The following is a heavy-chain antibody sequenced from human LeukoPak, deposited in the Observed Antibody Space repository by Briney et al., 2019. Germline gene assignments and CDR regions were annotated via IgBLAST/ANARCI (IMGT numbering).Heavy chain of an antibody. CDR1: GFIFSNYA. J-gene: IGHJ3*02. V-gene: IGHV3-23*01. CDR2: ICGSGVST. CDR3: AKDDYDSSGYPNAFHI. Sequence: GGSLRLSCAASGFIFSNYAMNWVRRAPGKGLEWVSAICGSGVSTYYADSVKGRFTISRDNSKNTLYMQMNTLRAEDTAVYYWAKDDYDSSGYPNAFHIWGQGTMVTVSS. D-gene: IGHD3-22*01.